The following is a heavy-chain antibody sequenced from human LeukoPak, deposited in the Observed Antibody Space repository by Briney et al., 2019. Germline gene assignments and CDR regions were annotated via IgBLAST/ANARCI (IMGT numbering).Heavy chain of an antibody. CDR3: AKDRSGSYSGNYFDY. CDR2: ISGSGATT. Sequence: GGSLRLSCAASGFTFRSYWMRWVRQAPGKGLEWVSSISGSGATTYYADSVKGRFTISRDNSKNTLYLQMNSLRVEDTAVYYCAKDRSGSYSGNYFDYWGQGTLVTVSS. J-gene: IGHJ4*02. CDR1: GFTFRSYW. V-gene: IGHV3-23*01. D-gene: IGHD1-26*01.